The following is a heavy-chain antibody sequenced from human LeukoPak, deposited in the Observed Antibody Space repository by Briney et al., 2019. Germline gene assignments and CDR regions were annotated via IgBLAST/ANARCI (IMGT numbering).Heavy chain of an antibody. CDR3: AGGRDSGIDY. V-gene: IGHV4-39*01. CDR2: LYSSGHT. D-gene: IGHD4-23*01. Sequence: SETLSLTCTVSGGPISTSSYWGWIRQPPVKGLEWIGSLYSSGHTYYTPSLKSRVTISVDRSKNQFSLKLSSVTAADTAVYYCAGGRDSGIDYWGQGTLVTVSS. CDR1: GGPISTSSY. J-gene: IGHJ4*02.